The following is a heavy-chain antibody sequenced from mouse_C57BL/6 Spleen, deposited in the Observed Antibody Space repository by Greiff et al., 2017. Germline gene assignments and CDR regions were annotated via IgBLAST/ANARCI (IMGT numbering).Heavy chain of an antibody. D-gene: IGHD3-2*02. CDR3: ARFTAQVCFDY. V-gene: IGHV1-52*01. CDR1: GYTFTSYW. CDR2: IEPSDSET. J-gene: IGHJ2*01. Sequence: QVQLQQSGAELVRPASSVKLSCTASGYTFTSYWMHWVKQRPIQGLEWIGNIEPSDSETHYNQKFTDKATLTVDKSSSTAYMQLSSLTSEDSAVYYCARFTAQVCFDYWGQGTTLTVSS.